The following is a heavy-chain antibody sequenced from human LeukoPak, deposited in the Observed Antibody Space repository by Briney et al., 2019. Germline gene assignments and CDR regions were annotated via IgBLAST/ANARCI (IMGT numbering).Heavy chain of an antibody. Sequence: PSQTLSLTCSVSGGSISSGGYYWSWIRQPAGKGLEWMGRIYNSGSTNYNPSLKSRVTISVDTSKNQFSLKLSSVTAADTAVYYCAREASMVRGVITNRAYYYYYYMDVWGKGTTVTISS. D-gene: IGHD3-10*01. CDR3: AREASMVRGVITNRAYYYYYYMDV. CDR1: GGSISSGGYY. CDR2: IYNSGST. V-gene: IGHV4-61*02. J-gene: IGHJ6*03.